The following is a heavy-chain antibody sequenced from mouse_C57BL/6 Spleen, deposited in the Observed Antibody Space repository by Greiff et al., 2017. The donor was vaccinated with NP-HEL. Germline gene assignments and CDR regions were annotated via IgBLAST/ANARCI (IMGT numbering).Heavy chain of an antibody. Sequence: EVKLQESGGGLVKPGGSLKLSCAASGFTFSDYGMHWVRQAPEKGLEWVAYISSGSSTIYYADTVKGRFTISRDNAKNTLFLQMTSLRSEDTAMYYCARRTYYSNYVGWYFDVWGTGTTVTVSS. CDR3: ARRTYYSNYVGWYFDV. D-gene: IGHD2-5*01. V-gene: IGHV5-17*01. CDR1: GFTFSDYG. J-gene: IGHJ1*03. CDR2: ISSGSSTI.